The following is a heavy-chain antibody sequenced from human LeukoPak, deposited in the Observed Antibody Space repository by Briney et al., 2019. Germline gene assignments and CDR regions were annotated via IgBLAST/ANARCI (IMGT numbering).Heavy chain of an antibody. CDR2: IYYSGST. Sequence: PSETLSLTCTVSGVSISSGGYYWSWIRQHQGKGLEWIGYIYYSGSTYYNPSLRSRLTISVDTSKNQFSLKLNSVTAADTAVYYCARYPVVTKRAFDIWGQGTMVTVSS. CDR1: GVSISSGGYY. J-gene: IGHJ3*02. V-gene: IGHV4-31*03. CDR3: ARYPVVTKRAFDI. D-gene: IGHD4-23*01.